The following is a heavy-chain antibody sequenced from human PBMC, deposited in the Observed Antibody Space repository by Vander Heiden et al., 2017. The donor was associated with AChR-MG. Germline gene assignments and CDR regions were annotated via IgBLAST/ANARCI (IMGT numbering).Heavy chain of an antibody. V-gene: IGHV5-10-1*03. CDR3: ARIDVVAAASGWFDP. Sequence: EVQLVQSGAEVKNPGESLRISCKVSGYSFTGYWISWVRQMPGKGLEWMGRIDPSDSYTNSSPSFQGHVTISADKSISTAYLQWSSLKASDTAMYYCARIDVVAAASGWFDPWGQGTLVTVSS. D-gene: IGHD6-13*01. J-gene: IGHJ5*02. CDR1: GYSFTGYW. CDR2: IDPSDSYT.